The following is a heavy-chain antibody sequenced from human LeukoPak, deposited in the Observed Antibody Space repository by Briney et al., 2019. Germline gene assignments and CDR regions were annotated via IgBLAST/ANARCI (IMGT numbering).Heavy chain of an antibody. CDR1: GFTFSSYA. D-gene: IGHD2-2*01. Sequence: GGPLRLSCAASGFTFSSYAMSWVRQAPGKGLEWVSAISGSGGSTYYADSVKGRFTISRDNSKNTMYLQMNSLRAEDTAVYYCAKVPAAMLYYYYGMDVWGQGTTVTVSS. V-gene: IGHV3-23*01. CDR3: AKVPAAMLYYYYGMDV. J-gene: IGHJ6*02. CDR2: ISGSGGST.